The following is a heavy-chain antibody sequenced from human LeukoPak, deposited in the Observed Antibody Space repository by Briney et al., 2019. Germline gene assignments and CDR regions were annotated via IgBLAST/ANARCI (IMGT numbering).Heavy chain of an antibody. V-gene: IGHV4-59*01. Sequence: SETLFLTCTVSGGSISPYYWSWLRQPPGKGLEWIGYISYSGSTKNNPSLKSRVTISVDTSKNQFSLKLTSVTAADTAVYYCAKEGAESFPDAFDIWGQGTMITVSS. CDR1: GGSISPYY. D-gene: IGHD3-10*01. CDR2: ISYSGST. CDR3: AKEGAESFPDAFDI. J-gene: IGHJ3*02.